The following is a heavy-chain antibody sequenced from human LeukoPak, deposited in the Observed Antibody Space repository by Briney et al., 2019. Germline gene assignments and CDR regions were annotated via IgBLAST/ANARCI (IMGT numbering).Heavy chain of an antibody. J-gene: IGHJ4*02. V-gene: IGHV3-66*02. CDR2: IYSDGDT. Sequence: PGGSLRLSCVVSGFTFSGNHMNCVPQAPGKGLEWVSIIYSDGDTYYADSVKGRFTISRDNSKNTLYLQMNSLKPEDTAVYYCVRDPRDGYGHFDYWGQGTLVTVSS. D-gene: IGHD5-24*01. CDR3: VRDPRDGYGHFDY. CDR1: GFTFSGNH.